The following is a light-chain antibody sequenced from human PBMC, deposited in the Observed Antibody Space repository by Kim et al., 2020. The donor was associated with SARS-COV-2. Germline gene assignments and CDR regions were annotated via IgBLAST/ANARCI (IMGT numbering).Light chain of an antibody. CDR1: NIGSKS. J-gene: IGLJ2*01. CDR3: QVWDSGSDPHVV. Sequence: SYELTQPPSVSVAPGKTARITCGGNNIGSKSVHWYQQKPGQAPVLVIYYDSDRPSGIPERFSGSNSGNTATLTISRVEAGDEADYYCQVWDSGSDPHVVF. CDR2: YDS. V-gene: IGLV3-21*04.